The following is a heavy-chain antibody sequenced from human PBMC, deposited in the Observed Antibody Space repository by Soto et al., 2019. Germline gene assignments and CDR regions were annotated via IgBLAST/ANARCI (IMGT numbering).Heavy chain of an antibody. CDR3: ARGRSSGWSPDY. J-gene: IGHJ4*02. V-gene: IGHV3-30*03. D-gene: IGHD6-19*01. Sequence: LRLSCAASGFTFSSYGMHWVRQAPGKGLEWVAVISYDGSNKYYADSVKGRFTISRDNSKNTLYLQMNSLRAEDTAVYYCARGRSSGWSPDYWGQGTLVTVSS. CDR1: GFTFSSYG. CDR2: ISYDGSNK.